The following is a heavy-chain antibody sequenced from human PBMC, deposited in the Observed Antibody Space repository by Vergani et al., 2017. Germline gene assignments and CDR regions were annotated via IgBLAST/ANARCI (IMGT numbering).Heavy chain of an antibody. CDR2: IIPNLGIA. CDR3: ARGASDSSGYFTQYYYYYGMDV. V-gene: IGHV1-69*04. Sequence: QVQLVQSGAEVKKPGSSVKVSCKASGGTFSSYAISWVRQAPGQGLEWMGRIIPNLGIANYAQKFTGRVPITSDTSTTTPYMVLSSLSSEDTAVDYCARGASDSSGYFTQYYYYYGMDVWGQGTTVTVSS. CDR1: GGTFSSYA. D-gene: IGHD3-22*01. J-gene: IGHJ6*02.